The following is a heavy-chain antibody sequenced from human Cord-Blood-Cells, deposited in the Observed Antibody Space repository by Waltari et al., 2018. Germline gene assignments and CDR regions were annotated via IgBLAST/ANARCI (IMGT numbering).Heavy chain of an antibody. CDR1: GGSFSGYY. J-gene: IGHJ4*02. D-gene: IGHD2-21*02. CDR2: INHSGST. V-gene: IGHV4-34*01. Sequence: QVQLQQWGAGLLKPSETLSLTCAVYGGSFSGYYWRWIRQPPGKGLAGIGAINHSGSTNYNPSHKSRVTTSVDTSKNQFSLKLSSVTAADTAVYYCARRGDCGGDCYHFDYWGQGTLVTVSS. CDR3: ARRGDCGGDCYHFDY.